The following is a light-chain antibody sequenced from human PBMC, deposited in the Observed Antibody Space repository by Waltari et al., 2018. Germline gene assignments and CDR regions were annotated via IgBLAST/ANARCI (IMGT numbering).Light chain of an antibody. J-gene: IGLJ2*01. CDR2: DVS. Sequence: QAALTQPPSVSGSPGQSVIISCTGTSSDIGGYNYVSWYQQYSGKAPKLMIYDVSKRPSGVSDRFSGSKSGNTASLTISGLQAEDEADYYCSLYTGSNTWIFGGGTRLTVL. V-gene: IGLV2-11*01. CDR1: SSDIGGYNY. CDR3: SLYTGSNTWI.